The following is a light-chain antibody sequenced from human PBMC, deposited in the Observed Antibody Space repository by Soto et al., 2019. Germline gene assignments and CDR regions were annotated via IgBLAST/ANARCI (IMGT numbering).Light chain of an antibody. CDR1: DVVGSN. Sequence: EIVMTQSPGTLSLSPWERATLSCRASDVVGSNLAWYQQKPGQAPRLLIYGASTRATGIPGRFSGSGFGTEFTLTISGLQPEDFAVYYCQQYNDWPPITFGQGTRLEIK. J-gene: IGKJ5*01. CDR2: GAS. V-gene: IGKV3-15*01. CDR3: QQYNDWPPIT.